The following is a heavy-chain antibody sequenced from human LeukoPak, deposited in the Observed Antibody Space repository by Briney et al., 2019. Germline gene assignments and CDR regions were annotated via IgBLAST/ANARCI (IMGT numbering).Heavy chain of an antibody. D-gene: IGHD2-21*01. Sequence: PGGSLRLSSEASGFTFSSYAMNWVRQAPGRGLEWLASISGDGVTTNYADSPKGRFTISRENSKNTLYLQMSSLTAEDTAVYYCVKGGWGSVSDIWGQGTMVTVS. CDR1: GFTFSSYA. V-gene: IGHV3-23*01. CDR2: ISGDGVTT. J-gene: IGHJ3*02. CDR3: VKGGWGSVSDI.